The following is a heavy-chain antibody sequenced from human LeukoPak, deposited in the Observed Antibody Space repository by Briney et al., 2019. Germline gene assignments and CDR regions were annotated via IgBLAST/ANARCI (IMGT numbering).Heavy chain of an antibody. CDR3: ARSGWSGSYHYGMDV. Sequence: SETLSLTYTVSGGSISSYYWSWIRQPPGKGLEWIGYIYYSGSTNYNPSLKSRVTISVDTSKNQFSLKLSSVTAADTAVYYCARSGWSGSYHYGMDVWGQGTTVTVSS. V-gene: IGHV4-59*01. D-gene: IGHD1-26*01. J-gene: IGHJ6*02. CDR2: IYYSGST. CDR1: GGSISSYY.